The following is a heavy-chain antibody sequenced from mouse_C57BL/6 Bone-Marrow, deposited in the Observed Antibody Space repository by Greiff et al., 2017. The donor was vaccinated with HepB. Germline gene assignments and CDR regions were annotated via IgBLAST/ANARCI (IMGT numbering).Heavy chain of an antibody. CDR3: ARNDYDGGAPCFAY. CDR1: GYTFTSYG. D-gene: IGHD2-4*01. V-gene: IGHV1-81*01. Sequence: VQLQQSGAELARPGASVKLSCKASGYTFTSYGISWVKQRTGQGLAWIGEIYPRSGNTYYNEKFKGKATLTADKSSSTAYMALRSLTSDDSAVYFCARNDYDGGAPCFAYWGQGTLVTVSA. CDR2: IYPRSGNT. J-gene: IGHJ3*01.